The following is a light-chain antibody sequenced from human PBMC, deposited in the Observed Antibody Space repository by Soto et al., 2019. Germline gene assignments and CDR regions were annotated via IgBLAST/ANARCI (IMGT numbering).Light chain of an antibody. V-gene: IGKV1-5*01. Sequence: DIQMTQSPSTLSASVGYRVTITCRASHSITNGLAWYQQKPGKAPKVLIYDVSTLGSGVPSRFSGSGSGTEFTLTISSLQPDDFATYYCQPYNNNFGQGTKVDI. CDR1: HSITNG. CDR3: QPYNNN. J-gene: IGKJ2*01. CDR2: DVS.